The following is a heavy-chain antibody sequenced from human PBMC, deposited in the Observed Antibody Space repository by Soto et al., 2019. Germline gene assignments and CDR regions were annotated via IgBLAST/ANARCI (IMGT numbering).Heavy chain of an antibody. CDR2: ISSSSSYI. CDR3: ARESNWGLLEAFDI. V-gene: IGHV3-21*01. CDR1: GFTFSSYS. D-gene: IGHD7-27*01. Sequence: GGSLRLSCAASGFTFSSYSMKWVRQAPGKGLEWVSSISSSSSYIYYADSVKGRFTISRDNAKNSLYLQMNSLRAEDTAVYFCARESNWGLLEAFDIWGQVTMDTVS. J-gene: IGHJ3*02.